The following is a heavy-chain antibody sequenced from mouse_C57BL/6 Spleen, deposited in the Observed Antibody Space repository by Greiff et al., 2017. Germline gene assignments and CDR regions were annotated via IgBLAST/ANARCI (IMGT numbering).Heavy chain of an antibody. J-gene: IGHJ1*03. CDR2: IYPGSGST. CDR1: GYTFTSYW. CDR3: ASTTVVATRYFDV. Sequence: VKLQQPGAELVKPWASVKMSCKASGYTFTSYWITWVKLRPGQGLEWIGDIYPGSGSTTYNEKFKSTATLTVDTSSSPAYMQLSSLTSEDSAVYYCASTTVVATRYFDVWGTGTTVTVSS. D-gene: IGHD1-1*01. V-gene: IGHV1-55*01.